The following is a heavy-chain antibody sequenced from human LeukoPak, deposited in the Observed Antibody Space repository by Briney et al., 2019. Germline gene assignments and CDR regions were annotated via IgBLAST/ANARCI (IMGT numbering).Heavy chain of an antibody. V-gene: IGHV4-30-2*01. D-gene: IGHD3-10*01. Sequence: SETLSLTCAVSGGSFNSGGYSWSWIRQPPGKGLEWIGYIYHSGSTYYNPSLKSRVTISVHRSKNQFSLKLSSVTAADTAVYYCARGFRHLPDYWGQGTLVTVSS. CDR2: IYHSGST. CDR1: GGSFNSGGYS. J-gene: IGHJ4*02. CDR3: ARGFRHLPDY.